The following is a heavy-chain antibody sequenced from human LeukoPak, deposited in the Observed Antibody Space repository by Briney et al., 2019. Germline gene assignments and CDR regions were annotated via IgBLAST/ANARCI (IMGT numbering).Heavy chain of an antibody. CDR2: IYYSGST. D-gene: IGHD4-17*01. CDR1: GGSIGSSDSY. CDR3: VRGTTVTSDGY. J-gene: IGHJ4*02. V-gene: IGHV4-39*03. Sequence: KSSETLSLTCTVSGGSIGSSDSYWGWIRQPPGKGLEWIGNIYYSGSTYYNVPLKSRVTISEDTSKNQFSLRLSSVTAADTAVYYCVRGTTVTSDGYWGQGTLVTVSS.